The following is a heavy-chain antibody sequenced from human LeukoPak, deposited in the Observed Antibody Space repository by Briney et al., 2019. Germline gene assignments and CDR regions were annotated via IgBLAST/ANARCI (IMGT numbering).Heavy chain of an antibody. CDR2: VSGSGDGT. J-gene: IGHJ5*02. CDR1: GFTFSSHA. V-gene: IGHV3-23*01. CDR3: AKDRGYEVVFDP. D-gene: IGHD5-12*01. Sequence: GGSLRLSCAGSGFTFSSHAMSWVRQAPGKGLEWVSAVSGSGDGTYYADSVKGRFTISRDNAKNSLYLQMNSLRSDDTALYYCAKDRGYEVVFDPWGQGTLVAVSS.